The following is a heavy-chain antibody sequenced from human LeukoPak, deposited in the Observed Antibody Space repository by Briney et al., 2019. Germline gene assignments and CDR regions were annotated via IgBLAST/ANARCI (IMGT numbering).Heavy chain of an antibody. J-gene: IGHJ3*02. D-gene: IGHD4-23*01. CDR3: ARDDGGNSSAFDI. CDR1: GGSISSGDYY. CDR2: IYYSGST. Sequence: PSETLSLTCTVSGGSISSGDYYWSWIRQPPGKGLEWIGYIYYSGSTYYNPSLKSRVTISVDTSKNQFSLKLSSVTAADTAVYYCARDDGGNSSAFDIWGQGTMVTVSS. V-gene: IGHV4-30-4*02.